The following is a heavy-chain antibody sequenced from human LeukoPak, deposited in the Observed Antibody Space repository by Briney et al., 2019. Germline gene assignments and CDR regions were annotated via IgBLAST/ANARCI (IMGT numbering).Heavy chain of an antibody. D-gene: IGHD3-10*01. J-gene: IGHJ3*02. CDR3: ATTTMVRGTDAFDI. CDR1: GFTFSSYE. Sequence: PGGSLRLSCAASGFTFSSYEMNWVRQAPGKGLDWASYISSSGSTIYYADSGKGPFTISRDNAKNSLYMQMHSLRAEDTAVYYCATTTMVRGTDAFDIWGQGTMVTVSS. CDR2: ISSSGSTI. V-gene: IGHV3-48*03.